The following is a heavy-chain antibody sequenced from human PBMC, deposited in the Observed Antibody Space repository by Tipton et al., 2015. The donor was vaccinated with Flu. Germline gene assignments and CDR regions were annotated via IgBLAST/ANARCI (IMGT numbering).Heavy chain of an antibody. CDR1: GGTFSSYA. D-gene: IGHD3-22*01. CDR2: IIPIFGTA. V-gene: IGHV1-69*01. Sequence: QSGAEVKKPGPSVKVSCKASGGTFSSYAISWVRQAPGQGLEWMGGIIPIFGTANYAQKFQGRVTITADESTSTAYMELNSLRAEDTAVYYCARDKPISSGYYYFDYWGQGTLVTVSS. J-gene: IGHJ4*02. CDR3: ARDKPISSGYYYFDY.